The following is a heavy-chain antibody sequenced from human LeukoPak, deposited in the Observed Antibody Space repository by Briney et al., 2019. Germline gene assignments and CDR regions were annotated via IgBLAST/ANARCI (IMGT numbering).Heavy chain of an antibody. D-gene: IGHD4-11*01. Sequence: SETLSLTCTVSGGSIKSHYWSWIRQPPGKGLEWIGYIYSTGSTNYNPSLKSRVTMSVDMSKNQFSLKVTSVTAADTAVYYCARHERYSNLLDFWGQGTLVTVSS. V-gene: IGHV4-4*09. CDR1: GGSIKSHY. CDR2: IYSTGST. J-gene: IGHJ4*02. CDR3: ARHERYSNLLDF.